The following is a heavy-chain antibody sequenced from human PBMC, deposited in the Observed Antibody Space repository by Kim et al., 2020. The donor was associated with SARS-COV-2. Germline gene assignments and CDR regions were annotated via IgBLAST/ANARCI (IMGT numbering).Heavy chain of an antibody. D-gene: IGHD6-13*01. CDR2: IYYSGST. CDR1: GGSISSSSYY. J-gene: IGHJ4*02. V-gene: IGHV4-39*01. CDR3: ARQSPSYSSSWSYAPRGYYFDY. Sequence: SETLSLTCTVSGGSISSSSYYWGWIRQPPGKGLEWIGSIYYSGSTYYNPSLKSRVTISVDTSKNQFSLKLSSVTAADTAVYYCARQSPSYSSSWSYAPRGYYFDYWGQGTLVTVSS.